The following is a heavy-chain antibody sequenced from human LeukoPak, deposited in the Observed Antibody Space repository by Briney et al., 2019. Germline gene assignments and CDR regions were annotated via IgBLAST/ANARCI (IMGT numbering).Heavy chain of an antibody. CDR3: ARDLNYNLDF. D-gene: IGHD5-24*01. Sequence: GGSLRLSCAASGFTXXXSYMHXXXXXPGXGLVWVSRIDNGGGTSYADTVKGRFTITRDNAKNTLYLQMNSLRAEDTALYYCARDLNYNLDFWGQGTLVTVAS. CDR2: IDNGGGT. J-gene: IGHJ4*02. CDR1: GFTXXXSY. V-gene: IGHV3-74*01.